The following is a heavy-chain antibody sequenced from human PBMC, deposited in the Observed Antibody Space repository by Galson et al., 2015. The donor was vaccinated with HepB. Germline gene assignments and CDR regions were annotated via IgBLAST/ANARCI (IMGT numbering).Heavy chain of an antibody. J-gene: IGHJ6*02. D-gene: IGHD3-10*01. V-gene: IGHV3-30*18. Sequence: SLRLSCAASGFTFSSYGMHWVRQAPGKGLEWVAVISYDGSNKYYADSVKGRFTISRDNSKNTLYLQMNSLRAEDTAVYYCAKSYYYGSGSYYRDYYYGMDVWGQGTTVTVSS. CDR2: ISYDGSNK. CDR3: AKSYYYGSGSYYRDYYYGMDV. CDR1: GFTFSSYG.